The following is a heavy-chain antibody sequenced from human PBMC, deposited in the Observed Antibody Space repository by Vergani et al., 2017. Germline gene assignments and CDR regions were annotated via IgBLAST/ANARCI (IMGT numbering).Heavy chain of an antibody. CDR3: ARVSGYSGYDLAQDYENFDY. J-gene: IGHJ4*02. CDR1: GYTFTGYY. V-gene: IGHV1-2*02. CDR2: INPNSGGT. Sequence: QVQLVQSGAEVKKPGASVKVSCKASGYTFTGYYIHWVRQAPGQGLEWMGWINPNSGGTNYAQKFQGRVTMTRDTTISTAYMELSRLRSEDTAVYYCARVSGYSGYDLAQDYENFDYWGQGTLVTVSS. D-gene: IGHD5-12*01.